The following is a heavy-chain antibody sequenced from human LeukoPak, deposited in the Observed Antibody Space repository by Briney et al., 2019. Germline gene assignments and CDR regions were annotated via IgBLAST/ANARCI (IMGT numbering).Heavy chain of an antibody. CDR2: ISAYNGIT. CDR3: ARDRAHFYDSSGHNY. J-gene: IGHJ4*02. D-gene: IGHD3-22*01. Sequence: ASVKVSCKASGYTFSSYYMHWVRQAPGQGLEWMGWISAYNGITNFAQKIQGRVTLTTDTSTSTAYMELTRLRSDDTAVYYCARDRAHFYDSSGHNYWGQGTLVTVSS. CDR1: GYTFSSYY. V-gene: IGHV1-18*04.